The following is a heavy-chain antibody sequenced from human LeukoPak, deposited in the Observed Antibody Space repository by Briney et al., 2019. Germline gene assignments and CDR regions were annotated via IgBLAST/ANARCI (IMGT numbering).Heavy chain of an antibody. J-gene: IGHJ4*02. CDR1: GFTFNGFN. Sequence: GGSLRLSCAASGFTFNGFNMNWVRQAPGKGLEWVSYITTRGDTTYYADSVKGRFTISRDNAKNSLYLQMNNLGDDDTAVYYCARRVVGAMPFDSWGQGTLVTVSS. CDR2: ITTRGDTT. V-gene: IGHV3-48*02. CDR3: ARRVVGAMPFDS. D-gene: IGHD1-26*01.